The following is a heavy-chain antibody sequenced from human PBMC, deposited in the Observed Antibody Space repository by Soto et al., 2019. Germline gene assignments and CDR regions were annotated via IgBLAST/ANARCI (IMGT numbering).Heavy chain of an antibody. CDR1: GFSLSTDDVG. D-gene: IGHD6-6*01. Sequence: GSGPTLVNPTHTLTLTCTFSGFSLSTDDVGVGWIRQPPGKALDWLAVIYWDDDKRYSPSLKSRLTITKDTSKNQVLLTMTNMDPVDTATYFCARSKYSISSFDYWGQGTLVTVSS. V-gene: IGHV2-5*02. J-gene: IGHJ4*02. CDR3: ARSKYSISSFDY. CDR2: IYWDDDK.